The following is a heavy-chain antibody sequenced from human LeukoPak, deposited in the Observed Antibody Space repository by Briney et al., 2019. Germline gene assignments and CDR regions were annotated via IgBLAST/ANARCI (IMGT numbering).Heavy chain of an antibody. Sequence: QPGGSLRLSCAASGFTFNNYAMAWVRQAPGKGLEWVSTISDSGDKTFYADSVKGRFTISRDNSKNTLYVQMNSLRAEDTAVYYCAKDMWRFGELDYDYWGQASLVSVSS. CDR1: GFTFNNYA. D-gene: IGHD3-10*01. CDR3: AKDMWRFGELDYDY. J-gene: IGHJ4*02. CDR2: ISDSGDKT. V-gene: IGHV3-23*01.